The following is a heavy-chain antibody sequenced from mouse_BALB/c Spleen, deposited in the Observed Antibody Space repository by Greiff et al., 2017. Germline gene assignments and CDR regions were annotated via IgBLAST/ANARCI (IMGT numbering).Heavy chain of an antibody. CDR2: ISSGGGST. D-gene: IGHD3-1*01. Sequence: DVHLVESGGGLVKPGGSLKLSCAASGFAFSSYDMSWVRQTPEKRLEWVAYISSGGGSTYYPDTVKGRFTISRDNAKNTLYLQMSSLKSEDTAMYYCARHQLVLHLGGQGTSVTVSS. CDR1: GFAFSSYD. J-gene: IGHJ4*01. CDR3: ARHQLVLHL. V-gene: IGHV5-12-1*01.